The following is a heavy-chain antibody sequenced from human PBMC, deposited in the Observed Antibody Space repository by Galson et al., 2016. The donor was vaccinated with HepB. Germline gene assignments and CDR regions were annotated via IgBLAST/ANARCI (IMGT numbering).Heavy chain of an antibody. V-gene: IGHV4-59*01. CDR2: ISYSGRT. CDR3: ARERAEPGSYYQYGMDV. D-gene: IGHD6-13*01. Sequence: ETLSLTCSVSGVSISRYYWSWIRQAPGKGLGWIGYISYSGRTNYTPSLKRRVTISIDTSKNQFSLKLSSVTTADTAVYYCARERAEPGSYYQYGMDVWGQGTTVTVSS. CDR1: GVSISRYY. J-gene: IGHJ6*02.